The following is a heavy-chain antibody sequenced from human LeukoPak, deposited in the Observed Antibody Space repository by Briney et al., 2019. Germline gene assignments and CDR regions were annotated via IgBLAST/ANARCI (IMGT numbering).Heavy chain of an antibody. CDR3: ARDRGSSGWDTPYYYGMDV. J-gene: IGHJ6*04. V-gene: IGHV1-2*04. D-gene: IGHD6-19*01. Sequence: ASVKFSFKASGYPFTGYYMHWVRQAPGQGLEWMGWINPNSGGTNYAQKFQGWVTMTRDTSISTAYMELSRLRSDDTAVYYCARDRGSSGWDTPYYYGMDVWGKGTTVTVSS. CDR2: INPNSGGT. CDR1: GYPFTGYY.